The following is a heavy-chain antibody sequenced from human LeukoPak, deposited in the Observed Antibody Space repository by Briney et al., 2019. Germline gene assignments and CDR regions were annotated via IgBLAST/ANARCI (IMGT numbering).Heavy chain of an antibody. V-gene: IGHV4-34*01. Sequence: SETLSLNCAVYGGSFSGYYWSWIRQPPGKGLEWIGEINHSGSTNYNPSLKSRVTISVDTSKNQFSLKLSSVTAADTAVYYCARGRRRLYYDFWSGYSLHYGMDVWGQGTTVTVSS. D-gene: IGHD3-3*01. CDR1: GGSFSGYY. J-gene: IGHJ6*02. CDR2: INHSGST. CDR3: ARGRRRLYYDFWSGYSLHYGMDV.